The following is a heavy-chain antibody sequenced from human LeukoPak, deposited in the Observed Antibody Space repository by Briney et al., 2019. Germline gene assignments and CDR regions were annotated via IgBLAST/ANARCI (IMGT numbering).Heavy chain of an antibody. CDR1: RFTFSNYA. Sequence: PGGSLRLSCAASRFTFSNYAMRWVSQAPGKGLEWVSGISGSADNTNYADSVKGRFRIFRDNSKNTQYLQMNSLRAEDTAVYYCVEEFLAVVSTLDASDVWGQGTMVTVSS. J-gene: IGHJ3*01. CDR2: ISGSADNT. V-gene: IGHV3-23*01. CDR3: VEEFLAVVSTLDASDV. D-gene: IGHD2-21*01.